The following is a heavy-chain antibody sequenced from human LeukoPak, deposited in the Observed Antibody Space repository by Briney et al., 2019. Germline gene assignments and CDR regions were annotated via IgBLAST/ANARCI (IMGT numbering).Heavy chain of an antibody. J-gene: IGHJ4*02. CDR2: MNPTTGNT. CDR1: GYTFSSYD. D-gene: IGHD3-22*01. V-gene: IGHV1-8*01. CDR3: ARLSETPAYYDTHVYYYLGY. Sequence: ASVKVSCKASGYTFSSYDINWVRQATGQGLEWMGWMNPTTGNTGYAQKFQGRITMTRDTSINTAYTEISSLRSEDTAVYYCARLSETPAYYDTHVYYYLGYWGQGTPVTVSS.